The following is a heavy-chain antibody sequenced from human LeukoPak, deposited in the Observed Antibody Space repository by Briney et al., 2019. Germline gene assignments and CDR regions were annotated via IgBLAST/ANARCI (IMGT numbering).Heavy chain of an antibody. Sequence: GGSLRLSCAASGFTFSSYSMNWVRQAPGKGLEWVSYIFGTTIYYADSVEGRFTISRDNAKNSLYLQMNSLRDEDTAVYYCARDDRYAFDYWGQGTLVTVSS. CDR1: GFTFSSYS. CDR2: IFGTTI. J-gene: IGHJ4*02. V-gene: IGHV3-48*02. CDR3: ARDDRYAFDY. D-gene: IGHD2-8*01.